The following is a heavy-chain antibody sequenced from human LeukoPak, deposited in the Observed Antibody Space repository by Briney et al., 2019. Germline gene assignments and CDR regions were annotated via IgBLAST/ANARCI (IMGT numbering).Heavy chain of an antibody. CDR3: AKAGSGWYYYFDF. J-gene: IGHJ4*02. D-gene: IGHD6-19*01. V-gene: IGHV3-23*01. Sequence: GGSLRLSCAASGFTFSSYAMSWVRQAPGKGLEWVSGISGSGGSTYYADSVKGRFTISRDNSKNTLYLQMSSLRAEDTAVYYCAKAGSGWYYYFDFWGQGTLVTVSS. CDR2: ISGSGGST. CDR1: GFTFSSYA.